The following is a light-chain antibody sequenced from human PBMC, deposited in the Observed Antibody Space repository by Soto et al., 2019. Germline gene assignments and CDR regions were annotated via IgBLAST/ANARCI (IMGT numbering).Light chain of an antibody. CDR2: EVS. CDR3: SSYTTSSTLLYV. J-gene: IGLJ1*01. Sequence: QSALPQPASVSGSPGQSITISCTGTSSDVGGYNSVSWYQQHPGKAPKLMIYEVSNRPSGVSTRFSGSKSGNTASLTISGLQAEDEADYYCSSYTTSSTLLYVFGTGTKLTVL. CDR1: SSDVGGYNS. V-gene: IGLV2-14*01.